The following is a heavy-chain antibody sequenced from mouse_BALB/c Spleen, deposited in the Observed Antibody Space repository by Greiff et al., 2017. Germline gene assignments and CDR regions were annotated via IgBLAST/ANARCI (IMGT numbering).Heavy chain of an antibody. CDR1: GFTFSSYA. CDR3: ARETTATAMDY. D-gene: IGHD1-2*01. CDR2: ISSGGSYT. J-gene: IGHJ4*01. Sequence: DVKLVESGGGLVKPGGSLKLSCAASGFTFSSYAMSWVRQSPEKRLEWVAEISSGGSYTYYPDTVTGRFTISRDNAKNTLYLEMSSLRSEDTAMYYCARETTATAMDYWGQGTSVTVSS. V-gene: IGHV5-9-4*01.